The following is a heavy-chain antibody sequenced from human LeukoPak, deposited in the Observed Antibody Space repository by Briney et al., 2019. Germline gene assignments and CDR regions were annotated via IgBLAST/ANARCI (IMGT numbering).Heavy chain of an antibody. CDR1: GFTFSSYG. V-gene: IGHV3-33*01. Sequence: PGRSLRLSCAASGFTFSSYGMHWVRQAPGKGLEWVAVIWYDGSNKYYADSVKGRFTISRDNSKNTLYLQMNSLRAEDTAVYYCARRDYVWGSYRYSPSDYWGQGTLVTVSS. CDR3: ARRDYVWGSYRYSPSDY. CDR2: IWYDGSNK. J-gene: IGHJ4*02. D-gene: IGHD3-16*02.